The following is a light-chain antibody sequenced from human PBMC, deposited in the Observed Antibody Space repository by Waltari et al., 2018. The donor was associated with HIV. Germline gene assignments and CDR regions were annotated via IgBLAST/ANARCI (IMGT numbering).Light chain of an antibody. CDR2: DAS. CDR3: QQYSSSPWT. CDR1: QTISSNF. V-gene: IGKV3D-20*01. J-gene: IGKJ1*01. Sequence: VLTQSPVSLCLSPGERATLSCGASQTISSNFLAWYQQRLGLPPSLLIYDASKRASGGPDKFSGAGSGTDFTLTINRLDPEDSAVYFCQQYSSSPWTFGQGTKV.